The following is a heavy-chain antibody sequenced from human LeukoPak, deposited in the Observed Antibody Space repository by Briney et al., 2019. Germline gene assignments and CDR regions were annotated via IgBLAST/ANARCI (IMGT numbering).Heavy chain of an antibody. D-gene: IGHD1-1*01. CDR2: IWFDGSNK. J-gene: IGHJ4*02. CDR3: VRDPSGSGFAFDS. CDR1: GFIFSNDA. V-gene: IGHV3-33*01. Sequence: QPGRSLRLSCAASGFIFSNDAMHWVRQAPGKGLEWLAFIWFDGSNKHYADSVKGRFTISRDNSEDTLYLQMNSLRAEDTAVYYCVRDPSGSGFAFDSWGQGALVTVSS.